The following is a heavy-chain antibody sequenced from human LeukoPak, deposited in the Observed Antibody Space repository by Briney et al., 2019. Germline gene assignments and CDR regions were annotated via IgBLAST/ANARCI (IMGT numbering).Heavy chain of an antibody. CDR2: IIPILGIA. Sequence: SVKVSCKASGGTFSSYAISWVRQAPGQGLEWMGRIIPILGIANYAQKFQGRVTITANKSTSTAYMELSSLRSEDTAVYYCASGGSVAAAGTFRYFQHWGQGTLVTVSS. D-gene: IGHD6-13*01. J-gene: IGHJ1*01. CDR1: GGTFSSYA. V-gene: IGHV1-69*04. CDR3: ASGGSVAAAGTFRYFQH.